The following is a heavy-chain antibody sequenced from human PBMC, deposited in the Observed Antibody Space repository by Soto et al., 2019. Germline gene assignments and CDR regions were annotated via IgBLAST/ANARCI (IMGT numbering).Heavy chain of an antibody. CDR1: GFTFSSYA. CDR3: AKLSGGGCYHKIDC. Sequence: PGGSLRLCCAASGFTFSSYAMSWVRQAPGKGLEWVSVISGSGGSTYYADSVKGRSTISRDNSKNTLYLQMNSLRAEDTAVYYCAKLSGGGCYHKIDCWGQGTLVTVSS. J-gene: IGHJ4*02. V-gene: IGHV3-23*01. D-gene: IGHD2-15*01. CDR2: ISGSGGST.